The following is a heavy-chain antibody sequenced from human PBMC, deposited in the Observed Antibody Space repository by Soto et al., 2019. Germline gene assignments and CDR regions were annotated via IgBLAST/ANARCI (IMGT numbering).Heavy chain of an antibody. V-gene: IGHV4-28*01. J-gene: IGHJ4*02. CDR1: GCYISSSNC. Sequence: SETLSLPYAVSGCYISSSNCWGWIRQPPGKGLEWIGYIYYSGTTYYNPSLKSRVTMSVDTSKNQFSLKLTSVTAVDTAVYYCARREIQGPIDYWGQGTLVTVSS. CDR3: ARREIQGPIDY. D-gene: IGHD1-26*01. CDR2: IYYSGTT.